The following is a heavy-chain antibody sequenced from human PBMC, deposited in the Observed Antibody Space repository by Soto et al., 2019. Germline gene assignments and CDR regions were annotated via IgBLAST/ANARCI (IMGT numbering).Heavy chain of an antibody. CDR3: ARATAPDRAAAGPSLIWFDP. V-gene: IGHV4-59*01. CDR1: GGSISSYY. Sequence: SETLSLTCTGSGGSISSYYCSWIRQPPWKGLEWIGYIYYSGITNYNPSLKSRVTISVDTSKYQFSLTLSSVTAADTAVYYCARATAPDRAAAGPSLIWFDPWGQGTLVAVSS. D-gene: IGHD6-13*01. J-gene: IGHJ5*02. CDR2: IYYSGIT.